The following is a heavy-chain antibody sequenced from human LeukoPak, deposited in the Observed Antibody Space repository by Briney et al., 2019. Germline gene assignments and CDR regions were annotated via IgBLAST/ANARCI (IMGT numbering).Heavy chain of an antibody. CDR3: ARDTLLYADSPDAFDM. Sequence: PGGSLRFSCAASGFIFSSYEMNWVRQAPGKGLEWVSYISSSGSTVYYADSVKGRFTISRDNAKKSLYLQMNSLRDEDTAVYYCARDTLLYADSPDAFDMWGQGTMVTVSS. J-gene: IGHJ3*02. V-gene: IGHV3-48*03. D-gene: IGHD4-17*01. CDR2: ISSSGSTV. CDR1: GFIFSSYE.